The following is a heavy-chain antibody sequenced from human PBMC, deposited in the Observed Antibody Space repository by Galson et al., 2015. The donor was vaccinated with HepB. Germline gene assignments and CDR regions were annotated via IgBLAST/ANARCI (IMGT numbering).Heavy chain of an antibody. CDR3: ARSPYYGSGSAWFDP. Sequence: SVKVSCKASGYTFSSFAMNWVRQAPGQGLEWMGWINTDTGNPTYAQGFTGRFVFSLDTSVNTAYLQISSLKAEDTAVYYCARSPYYGSGSAWFDPWGQGSLVTVSS. J-gene: IGHJ5*02. V-gene: IGHV7-4-1*02. D-gene: IGHD3-10*01. CDR1: GYTFSSFA. CDR2: INTDTGNP.